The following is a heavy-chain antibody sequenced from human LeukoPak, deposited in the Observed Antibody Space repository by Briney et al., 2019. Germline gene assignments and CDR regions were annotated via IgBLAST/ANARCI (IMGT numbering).Heavy chain of an antibody. CDR3: ARDRLTNDAFDI. D-gene: IGHD2-8*01. J-gene: IGHJ3*02. CDR2: INSDGSGT. V-gene: IGHV3-74*01. Sequence: GRSLRLSCAASGFTFHSYWMHWVRQAPGKGLVWVSRINSDGSGTSDADFVKGRFTISRDNSKNTLYLQMNSLRAEDTAMYYCARDRLTNDAFDIWGQGTMVTVSS. CDR1: GFTFHSYW.